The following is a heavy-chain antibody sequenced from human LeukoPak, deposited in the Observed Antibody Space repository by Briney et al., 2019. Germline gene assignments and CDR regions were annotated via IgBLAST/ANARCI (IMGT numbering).Heavy chain of an antibody. CDR1: GGSISSYY. D-gene: IGHD2-21*02. CDR2: IYYSGST. V-gene: IGHV4-59*12. J-gene: IGHJ4*02. CDR3: ARRMAYCGGDCYSHDLYYFDY. Sequence: PSETLSLTCTVSGGSISSYYWSWLRQPPGKGLEWLGYIYYSGSTNYNPSLKSRVTISVDTSKNQFSLKLSSVTAADTAVYYCARRMAYCGGDCYSHDLYYFDYWGQGTLVTVSS.